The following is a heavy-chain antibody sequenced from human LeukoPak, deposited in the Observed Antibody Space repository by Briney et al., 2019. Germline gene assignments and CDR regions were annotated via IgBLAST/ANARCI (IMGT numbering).Heavy chain of an antibody. J-gene: IGHJ3*02. D-gene: IGHD1-26*01. CDR1: GFTFSDYY. CDR2: ISSSGSTI. Sequence: GGSLRLSCAASGFTFSDYYMSWIRQAPGKGLEWVSYISSSGSTIYYADSVKGRFTISRDNAKNSLYLQMNSLRAEDTAVYYCARDSMFTSGSYSGEVDAFDIWGQGTMVTVSS. V-gene: IGHV3-11*04. CDR3: ARDSMFTSGSYSGEVDAFDI.